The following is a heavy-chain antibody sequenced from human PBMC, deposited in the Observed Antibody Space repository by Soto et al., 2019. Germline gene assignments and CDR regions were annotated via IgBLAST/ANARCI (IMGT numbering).Heavy chain of an antibody. CDR1: GFTFSSYA. J-gene: IGHJ4*02. Sequence: PGGSLRLSCAASGFTFSSYAMSWVRQAPGKGLEWVSAISGSGGSTYYADSVKGRFTISRDNSKNTLYLQMSSLRAEDTAVYYCAKAPRGYDILTGYHYYFDYWGQGTLVTVSS. D-gene: IGHD3-9*01. CDR2: ISGSGGST. CDR3: AKAPRGYDILTGYHYYFDY. V-gene: IGHV3-23*01.